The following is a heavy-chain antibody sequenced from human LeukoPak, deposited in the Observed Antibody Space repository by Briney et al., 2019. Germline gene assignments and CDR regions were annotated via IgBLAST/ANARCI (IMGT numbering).Heavy chain of an antibody. CDR2: ISSNGGST. CDR1: GFTFSSYA. V-gene: IGHV3-64*01. D-gene: IGHD2-21*02. CDR3: AREMCVVVTECNWFDP. Sequence: PGGSLRLSCTASGFTFSSYAMHWVRQAPGKGLEYVSAISSNGGSTYYANSVKGRFTISRDNSKNTLYLQMGSLRPDDTAVYYCAREMCVVVTECNWFDPWGQGTLVTVSS. J-gene: IGHJ5*02.